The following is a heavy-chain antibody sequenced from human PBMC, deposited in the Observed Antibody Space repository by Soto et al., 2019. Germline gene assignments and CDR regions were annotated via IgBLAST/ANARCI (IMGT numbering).Heavy chain of an antibody. D-gene: IGHD4-17*01. J-gene: IGHJ4*02. CDR2: IYYSGST. CDR3: ARDNYYGDYLEYDYYFDY. Sequence: SETLSLTCTVFGGSVSSGSYYWSWIRQPPGKGLEWIGYIYYSGSTNYNPSLKSRVTISVDMSKNQFSLKLSSVTAADTAVYYCARDNYYGDYLEYDYYFDYWGQGTLVTVSS. CDR1: GGSVSSGSYY. V-gene: IGHV4-61*01.